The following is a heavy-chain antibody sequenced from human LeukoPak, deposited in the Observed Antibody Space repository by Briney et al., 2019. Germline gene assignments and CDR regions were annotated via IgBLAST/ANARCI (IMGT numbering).Heavy chain of an antibody. CDR3: AGDQLRTGAFDI. V-gene: IGHV3-48*03. D-gene: IGHD4-17*01. CDR2: ISSSGSTI. Sequence: GGSLRLSCAASGFTFSSYEMNWVRQAPGKGLEWVSYISSSGSTIYFADSMKGRFTISRDNAKDSLYLQMSSLRAEDTAVYYCAGDQLRTGAFDIWGQGTMVTVSS. CDR1: GFTFSSYE. J-gene: IGHJ3*02.